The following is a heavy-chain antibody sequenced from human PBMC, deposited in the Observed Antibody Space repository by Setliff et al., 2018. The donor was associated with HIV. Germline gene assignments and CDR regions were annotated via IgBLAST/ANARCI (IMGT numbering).Heavy chain of an antibody. CDR1: GYTFTSYG. D-gene: IGHD1-1*01. CDR2: ISAYNGNT. CDR3: ARRARESTALHSDWNDVLFFDY. J-gene: IGHJ4*02. V-gene: IGHV1-18*01. Sequence: ASVKVSCKASGYTFTSYGISWVRQAPGQGLEWMGWISAYNGNTNYAQKLQGRVTMTTDTSSSTAYMELRSLRSDDTAVYYCARRARESTALHSDWNDVLFFDYWGQGTLVTVSS.